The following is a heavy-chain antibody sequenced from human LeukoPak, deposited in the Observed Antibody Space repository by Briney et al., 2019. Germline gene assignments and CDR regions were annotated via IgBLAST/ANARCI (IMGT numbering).Heavy chain of an antibody. D-gene: IGHD2-2*01. CDR1: GGTFSSYA. J-gene: IGHJ4*02. Sequence: GSSVKVSCKASGGTFSSYAISWVRQAPGQGLEWMGRIIPILGIANYAQKFQGRVTITADKFTSTAYMELSSLRSEDTAVYYCASRYCSSTSCIFDYWGQGTLVTVSS. V-gene: IGHV1-69*04. CDR3: ASRYCSSTSCIFDY. CDR2: IIPILGIA.